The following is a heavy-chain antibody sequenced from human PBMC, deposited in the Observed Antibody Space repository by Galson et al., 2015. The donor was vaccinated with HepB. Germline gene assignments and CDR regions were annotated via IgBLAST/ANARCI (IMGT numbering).Heavy chain of an antibody. CDR3: ARDLGVTTVTRGVFDY. D-gene: IGHD4-17*01. J-gene: IGHJ4*02. CDR2: IKQDGSEK. Sequence: LRLSCAASGFTFSSYWMSWVRQAPGKGLEWVANIKQDGSEKYYVDSVKGRFTISRDNAKNSLYLQMNSLRAEDTAVYYCARDLGVTTVTRGVFDYWGQGTLVTVSS. V-gene: IGHV3-7*01. CDR1: GFTFSSYW.